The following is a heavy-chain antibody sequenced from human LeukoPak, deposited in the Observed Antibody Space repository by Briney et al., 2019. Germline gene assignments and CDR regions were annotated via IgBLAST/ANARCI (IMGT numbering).Heavy chain of an antibody. V-gene: IGHV4-39*07. Sequence: SETLSLTCTVSGGSISITSYYWGWIRQPPGKGLEWIGSMYSSGSTYYNPSLKSRVTISVDTSKNQFSLKLSSVTAADTAVYYCARGSGRYFDWSPHYYYMDVWGKGTTVTVSS. CDR1: GGSISITSYY. CDR3: ARGSGRYFDWSPHYYYMDV. D-gene: IGHD3-9*01. CDR2: MYSSGST. J-gene: IGHJ6*03.